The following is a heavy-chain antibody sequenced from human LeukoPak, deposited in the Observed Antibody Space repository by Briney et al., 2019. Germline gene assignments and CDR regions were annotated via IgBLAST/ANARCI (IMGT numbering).Heavy chain of an antibody. D-gene: IGHD7-27*01. CDR1: GFTFSSYA. V-gene: IGHV3-30-3*01. Sequence: GGSLRLSCAASGFTFSSYAMHWVRQAPGKGLEWVAVISYDGSNKYYADSVKGRFTISRDNSKNTLYLQMNSLRAEDTAVYYCARALGLGMGDYWGQGTLVTVSS. J-gene: IGHJ4*02. CDR3: ARALGLGMGDY. CDR2: ISYDGSNK.